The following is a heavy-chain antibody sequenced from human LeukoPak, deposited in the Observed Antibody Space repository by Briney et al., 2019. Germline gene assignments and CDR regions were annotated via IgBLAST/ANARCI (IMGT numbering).Heavy chain of an antibody. CDR3: ARRIGSKRTGRTTPNGEYYFDY. Sequence: GESLTISCKGSGYSFTSYWIGWVRHMPGKGLEWMGIIYPGDSDTRYSPSFQGQVTISADKSISTAYLQWSSLKASDTAMYYCARRIGSKRTGRTTPNGEYYFDYWGQGTLVTVSS. CDR2: IYPGDSDT. J-gene: IGHJ4*02. CDR1: GYSFTSYW. V-gene: IGHV5-51*01. D-gene: IGHD1-1*01.